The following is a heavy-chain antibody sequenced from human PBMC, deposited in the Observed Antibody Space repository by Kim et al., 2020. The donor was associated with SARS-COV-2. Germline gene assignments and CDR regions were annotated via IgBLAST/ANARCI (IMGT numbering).Heavy chain of an antibody. D-gene: IGHD3-3*01. CDR3: STVPILGVVTFDY. V-gene: IGHV3-15*01. CDR1: GFTFDNAW. J-gene: IGHJ4*02. Sequence: GGSLRLSCAASGFTFDNAWMSWVRQAPGKGLEWVGRIKSNSDGGTTVYAAPVKGRFTISRDDSKNTLYLQINSLKTEDTAVYYCSTVPILGVVTFDYWGQGTLVTVSP. CDR2: IKSNSDGGTT.